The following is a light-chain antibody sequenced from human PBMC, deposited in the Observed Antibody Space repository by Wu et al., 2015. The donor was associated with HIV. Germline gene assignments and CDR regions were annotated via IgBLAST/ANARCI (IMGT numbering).Light chain of an antibody. CDR1: QSVNWY. CDR3: QQRSSWPWT. CDR2: DSA. J-gene: IGKJ1*01. Sequence: DILLTQSPATLSLSPGERATLSCRASQSVNWYLAWFQQKPGQAPRLLIYDSANRATGIPGRFSGSGSGTDFTLTINSLEPEDFAVYYCQQRSSWPWTFGQGTKVEIK. V-gene: IGKV3-11*01.